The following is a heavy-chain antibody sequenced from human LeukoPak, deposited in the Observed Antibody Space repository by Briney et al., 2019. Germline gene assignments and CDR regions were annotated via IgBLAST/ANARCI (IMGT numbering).Heavy chain of an antibody. Sequence: GGSLRLSCAASGFTFSSYSMNWVRQAPGKGLEWVSCISGSSSYIYSADSVKGRFTISRHNAKNSLYLQMNSLRAEDTAVYYCASPRGDIVPIWNAFDFWGQGTMVTLSS. J-gene: IGHJ3*01. V-gene: IGHV3-21*01. D-gene: IGHD2-15*01. CDR2: ISGSSSYI. CDR1: GFTFSSYS. CDR3: ASPRGDIVPIWNAFDF.